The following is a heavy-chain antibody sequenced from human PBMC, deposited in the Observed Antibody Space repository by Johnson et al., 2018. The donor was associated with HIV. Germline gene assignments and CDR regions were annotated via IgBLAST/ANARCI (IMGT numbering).Heavy chain of an antibody. CDR1: GFTFDDHG. D-gene: IGHD4-17*01. Sequence: VQLVESGGGVVRPGGFLRLSCAASGFTFDDHGMSWVRQAPGKGLEWISGINWNGGNRGYADSVKGRFTISRDNAKNSLYLQMNSLRAEDTAVYYCARDSTPWGGDYVGYGFDIWGQGTMVTVSS. J-gene: IGHJ3*02. CDR3: ARDSTPWGGDYVGYGFDI. V-gene: IGHV3-20*04. CDR2: INWNGGNR.